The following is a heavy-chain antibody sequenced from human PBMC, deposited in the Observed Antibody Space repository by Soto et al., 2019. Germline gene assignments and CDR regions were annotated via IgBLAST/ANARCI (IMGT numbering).Heavy chain of an antibody. D-gene: IGHD2-2*01. Sequence: ESGGGLVKPGGSLRLSCAASGFTFSSYSMNWVRQAPGKGLEWVSSISSSSSYIYYADSVKGRFTISRDNAKNSLYLQMNSLRAEDTAVYYCARSRGYCSSTSCYAPGNYWGQGTLVTVSS. V-gene: IGHV3-21*01. J-gene: IGHJ4*02. CDR1: GFTFSSYS. CDR3: ARSRGYCSSTSCYAPGNY. CDR2: ISSSSSYI.